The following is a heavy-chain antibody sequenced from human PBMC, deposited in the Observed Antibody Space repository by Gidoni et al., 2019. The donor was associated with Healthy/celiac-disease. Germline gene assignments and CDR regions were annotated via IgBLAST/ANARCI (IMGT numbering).Heavy chain of an antibody. V-gene: IGHV3-23*01. CDR3: AAAIRYSGYDIPYYYYGMDV. CDR1: GFTFSSYA. CDR2: ISGSGGST. J-gene: IGHJ6*02. Sequence: EVQLLESGGGLVQPGGSLRLSCAASGFTFSSYAMSWVRQAPGKGLEWVSAISGSGGSTYYADSVKGRFTISRDNSKNTLYLQMNSLRAEDTAVYYCAAAIRYSGYDIPYYYYGMDVWGQGTTVTVSS. D-gene: IGHD5-12*01.